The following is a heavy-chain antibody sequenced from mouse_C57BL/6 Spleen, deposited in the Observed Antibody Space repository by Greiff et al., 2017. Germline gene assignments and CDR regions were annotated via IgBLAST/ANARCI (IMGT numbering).Heavy chain of an antibody. CDR2: IYPSDSET. CDR1: GYTFTSYW. Sequence: QVQLQQPGAELVRPGSSVKLSCKASGYTFTSYWMDWVKQRPGQGLEWIGNIYPSDSETHYNQKFKDKATLTVDKSSSTAYMQLSSLTSEDSAVYDCARGGQLRSVLDYWGQGTTLTVSS. D-gene: IGHD3-2*02. J-gene: IGHJ2*01. V-gene: IGHV1-61*01. CDR3: ARGGQLRSVLDY.